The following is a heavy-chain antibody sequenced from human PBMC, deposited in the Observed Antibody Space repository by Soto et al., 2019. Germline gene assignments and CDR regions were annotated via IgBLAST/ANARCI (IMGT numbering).Heavy chain of an antibody. CDR2: IYYSGST. Sequence: QVQLQESGPGLVKPSETLSLTCTVSGGSISSYYWSWIRQPPGKGLEWIGYIYYSGSTNYNPSLKSRVTISVDTSKNQFSLKLSSVTAADTAVYYCARDQRPYYDFWSGYYTNWYFDLWGRGTLVTVSS. D-gene: IGHD3-3*01. CDR1: GGSISSYY. J-gene: IGHJ2*01. CDR3: ARDQRPYYDFWSGYYTNWYFDL. V-gene: IGHV4-59*01.